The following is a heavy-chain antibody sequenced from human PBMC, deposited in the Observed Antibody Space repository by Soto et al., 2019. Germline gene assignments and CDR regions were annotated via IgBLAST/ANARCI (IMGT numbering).Heavy chain of an antibody. D-gene: IGHD3-3*01. CDR1: GGSISSSSYY. CDR3: AAILVGYFDY. Sequence: ASETLSLTCTVSGGSISSSSYYWGWIRQPPGKGLEWIGSIYYSGSTYYNPSLKSRVTISVDTSKNQFSLKLSSVTAADTAVYYCAAILVGYFDYWGQGTLVTVSS. V-gene: IGHV4-39*01. CDR2: IYYSGST. J-gene: IGHJ4*02.